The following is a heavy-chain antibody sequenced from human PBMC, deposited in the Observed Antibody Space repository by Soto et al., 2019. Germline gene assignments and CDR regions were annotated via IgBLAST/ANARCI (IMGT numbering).Heavy chain of an antibody. CDR1: GFTFSSYS. CDR3: ARARDSSGWYRYYFDY. CDR2: ISSSSSYI. Sequence: EVQLVESGGGLVKPGGSLRLSCAASGFTFSSYSMNWVRQAPGKGLEWVSSISSSSSYIYYADSVKGRFTISRDNAKKSLDLQMNSLRAEDTAVYYCARARDSSGWYRYYFDYWGQGTLVTVSS. V-gene: IGHV3-21*01. J-gene: IGHJ4*02. D-gene: IGHD6-19*01.